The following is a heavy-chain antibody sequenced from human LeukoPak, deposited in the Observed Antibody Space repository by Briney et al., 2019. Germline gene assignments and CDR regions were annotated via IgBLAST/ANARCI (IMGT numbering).Heavy chain of an antibody. D-gene: IGHD3-10*01. CDR1: GYSFSDYY. Sequence: ASVKVSCKASGYSFSDYYMHWVRQAPGQGLEWMGIINPSGGSTSYAQKFQGRVTMTRDTSTSTVYMELSSLRSEDTAVYYCARVVAGITRLGVFDHWGQGTLVTVSS. J-gene: IGHJ4*02. CDR2: INPSGGST. V-gene: IGHV1-46*01. CDR3: ARVVAGITRLGVFDH.